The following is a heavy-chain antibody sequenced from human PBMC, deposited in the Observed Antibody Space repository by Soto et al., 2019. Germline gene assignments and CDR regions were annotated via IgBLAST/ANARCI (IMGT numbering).Heavy chain of an antibody. CDR3: ARGGYCSGGSCYYYYGMDV. CDR1: GYSFTSYW. V-gene: IGHV5-51*01. Sequence: GESLKISCKGSGYSFTSYWIGWVRQMPGKGLEWMGIIYPGDSDTRYSPSFQGQVTISADKSISTAYLQWSSLKASDIAMYYCARGGYCSGGSCYYYYGMDVWGQGTTVTVSS. CDR2: IYPGDSDT. D-gene: IGHD2-15*01. J-gene: IGHJ6*02.